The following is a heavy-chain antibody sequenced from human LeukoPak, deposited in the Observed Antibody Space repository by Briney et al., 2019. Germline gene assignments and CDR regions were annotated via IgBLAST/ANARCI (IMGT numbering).Heavy chain of an antibody. CDR1: GGTFSSYA. J-gene: IGHJ4*02. CDR3: ATGSYSSGWYGLG. CDR2: IIPIFGTA. D-gene: IGHD6-19*01. Sequence: SVKVSCKASGGTFSSYAISWVRQAPGQGLEWMGRIIPIFGTANYAQKFQGRVTITTDEAKSTAYMELSSLRSEDTAVYYCATGSYSSGWYGLGWGQGTLVTVSS. V-gene: IGHV1-69*05.